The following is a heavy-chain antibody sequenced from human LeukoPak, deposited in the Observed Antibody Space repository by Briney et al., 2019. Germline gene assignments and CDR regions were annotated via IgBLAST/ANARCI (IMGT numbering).Heavy chain of an antibody. Sequence: SGPALVKPTETLTLTCTFSGFSLSTSGVCVSWIRQPPGKALEWLARIAWDTDKYYSTSLKTRLTISKDTSKNQVVLTMTNMDPVDTATYYCARTTSSTSFNFDYWGQGTLVTVSS. CDR3: ARTTSSTSFNFDY. V-gene: IGHV2-70*11. D-gene: IGHD2-2*01. J-gene: IGHJ4*02. CDR2: IAWDTDK. CDR1: GFSLSTSGVC.